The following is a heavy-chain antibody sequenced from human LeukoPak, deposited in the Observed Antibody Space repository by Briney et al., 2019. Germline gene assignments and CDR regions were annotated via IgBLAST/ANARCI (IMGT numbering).Heavy chain of an antibody. J-gene: IGHJ4*02. Sequence: GTSLRLSCAAAGFAFSTYGIHWVREAPGKGLEWVAVIWPDGSNKYYADFVKGRFTISRDNSKNTLYLHMSSLRAEDTAVYYCVRASGSYDYWGQGTLVTVSS. CDR1: GFAFSTYG. D-gene: IGHD1-26*01. V-gene: IGHV3-33*01. CDR2: IWPDGSNK. CDR3: VRASGSYDY.